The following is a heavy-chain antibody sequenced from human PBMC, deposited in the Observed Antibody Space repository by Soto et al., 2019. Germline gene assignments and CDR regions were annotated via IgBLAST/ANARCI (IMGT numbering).Heavy chain of an antibody. D-gene: IGHD3-10*01. V-gene: IGHV4-59*08. CDR3: ARRIPGGSGSYYNWYFDY. J-gene: IGHJ4*02. CDR2: IYYSGST. CDR1: GGSISSYY. Sequence: SETLSLTCTVSGGSISSYYWSWIRQPPGKGLEWIGYIYYSGSTNYNPSLKSRVTISVDTSKNQFSLKLSSVTAADTAVYYCARRIPGGSGSYYNWYFDYWGQGTLVTVSS.